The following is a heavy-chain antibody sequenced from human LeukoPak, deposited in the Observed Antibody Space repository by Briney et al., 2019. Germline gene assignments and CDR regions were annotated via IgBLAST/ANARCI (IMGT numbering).Heavy chain of an antibody. CDR1: GFTFSNYN. J-gene: IGHJ4*02. Sequence: GGSLRLSCAASGFTFSNYNMHWVRQAPGKGLEWVSSISSSSSYIYYADSVKGRFTISRDNAKNSLYLQMTSLRAEDTAVYYCARTGITVAPPFDYWGQGTLVTVSS. V-gene: IGHV3-21*01. CDR2: ISSSSSYI. D-gene: IGHD4-23*01. CDR3: ARTGITVAPPFDY.